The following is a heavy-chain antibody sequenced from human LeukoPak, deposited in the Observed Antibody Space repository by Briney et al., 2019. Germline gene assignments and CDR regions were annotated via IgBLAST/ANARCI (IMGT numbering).Heavy chain of an antibody. D-gene: IGHD5-18*01. V-gene: IGHV3-21*01. Sequence: SGGSLRLSCAASGFTFSSYSMNWVRQAPGEGLEWVSSISSSRSYIYYADSVKGRFTISRDNAKNSLYLQMNSLRAEDTAVYYCARDSSDTAMVTGFDYWGQGTLVTVSS. CDR3: ARDSSDTAMVTGFDY. CDR1: GFTFSSYS. CDR2: ISSSRSYI. J-gene: IGHJ4*02.